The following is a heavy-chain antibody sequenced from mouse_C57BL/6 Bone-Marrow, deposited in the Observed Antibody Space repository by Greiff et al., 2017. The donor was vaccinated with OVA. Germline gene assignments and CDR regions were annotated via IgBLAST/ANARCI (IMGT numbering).Heavy chain of an antibody. CDR2: IRSKSNNYAT. V-gene: IGHV10-1*01. D-gene: IGHD1-1*01. Sequence: EVQVVESGGGLVQPKGSLKLSCAASGFSFNTYAMNWVRQAPGKGLEWVARIRSKSNNYATYYADSVKDRFTISRDDSESMLYLQMNNLKTEDTAMYYCVRDYGSTYWYFDVWGTGTTVTVSS. CDR3: VRDYGSTYWYFDV. J-gene: IGHJ1*03. CDR1: GFSFNTYA.